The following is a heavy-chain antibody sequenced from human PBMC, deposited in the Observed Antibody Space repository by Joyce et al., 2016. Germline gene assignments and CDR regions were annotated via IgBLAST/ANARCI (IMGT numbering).Heavy chain of an antibody. Sequence: QVQLVQSGGGVVQPGKSLRLSCAASGFSFSTYGMHWVRQAPGKGLEWVAVISYDGNSKHHTDSAKGRFTISTDNSKNSLSLQMNSLRVEDTAVYYWAKDRFGRYCSGGSRDYFEYWGQGALVTVSS. V-gene: IGHV3-30*18. D-gene: IGHD2-15*01. CDR1: GFSFSTYG. J-gene: IGHJ4*02. CDR3: AKDRFGRYCSGGSRDYFEY. CDR2: ISYDGNSK.